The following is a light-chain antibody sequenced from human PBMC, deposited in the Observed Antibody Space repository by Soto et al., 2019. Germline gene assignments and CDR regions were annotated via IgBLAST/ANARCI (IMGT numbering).Light chain of an antibody. V-gene: IGKV4-1*01. CDR1: QSVLYSSNNKNY. CDR2: WAS. J-gene: IGKJ1*01. Sequence: DIVMTQSPDSLAVSLGERATINCKSSQSVLYSSNNKNYLAWYQQKPGQPPKLLIYWASTRESGVPDRFSGSGSGTDFTLTIRSLQAEVVAVYYCQQYYSTPQTFGQGTKVEIK. CDR3: QQYYSTPQT.